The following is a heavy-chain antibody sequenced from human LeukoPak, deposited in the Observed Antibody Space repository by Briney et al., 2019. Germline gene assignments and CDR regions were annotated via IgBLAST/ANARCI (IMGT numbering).Heavy chain of an antibody. V-gene: IGHV1-69*13. D-gene: IGHD6-13*01. CDR2: IIPIFGTA. CDR3: ARSIAAAGTLDY. Sequence: SSVKFSCKASGGTFSSYAIIGVLQAPGQGLECMVGIIPIFGTANYAQKSEGRGTITADEPTSTAYMELSRLSSEDTAVYSCARSIAAAGTLDYWGQGTLVTVSS. J-gene: IGHJ4*02. CDR1: GGTFSSYA.